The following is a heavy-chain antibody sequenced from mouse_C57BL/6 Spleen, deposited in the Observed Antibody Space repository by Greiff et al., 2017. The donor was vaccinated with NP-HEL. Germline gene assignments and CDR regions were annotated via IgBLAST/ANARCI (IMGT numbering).Heavy chain of an antibody. CDR1: GFNIKDDY. J-gene: IGHJ2*01. CDR2: IDPENGDT. Sequence: EVQLQQSGAELVRPGASVKLSCTASGFNIKDDYMHWVKQRPEQGLEWIGWIDPENGDTEYASKFQGKATITADTSSNTAYLQLSSLTSEDTAVYYCTTLITTVVASFDYWGQGTTLTVSS. CDR3: TTLITTVVASFDY. V-gene: IGHV14-4*01. D-gene: IGHD1-1*01.